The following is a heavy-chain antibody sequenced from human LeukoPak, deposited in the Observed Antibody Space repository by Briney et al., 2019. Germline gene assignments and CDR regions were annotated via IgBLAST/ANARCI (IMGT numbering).Heavy chain of an antibody. CDR3: ARRAGAYPHPYDY. CDR2: IYSDNT. CDR1: GFTVRSNS. J-gene: IGHJ4*02. Sequence: GGSLRLSCTVSGFTVRSNSMSWVRQAPGEGLEWVSFIYSDNTHYSDSVKGGLTISRDHSTTTLYLQMNRLRAADPAVYYCARRAGAYPHPYDYWGQGTLVTVSS. V-gene: IGHV3-53*01. D-gene: IGHD3-16*01.